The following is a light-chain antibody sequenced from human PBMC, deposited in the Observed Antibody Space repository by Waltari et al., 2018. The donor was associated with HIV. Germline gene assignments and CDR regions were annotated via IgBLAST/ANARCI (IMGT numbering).Light chain of an antibody. V-gene: IGKV1-39*01. CDR2: GAS. CDR3: QQSYSTPLT. Sequence: DIQMTQSLSSLSASVGDRVTITCRASQSISNYLNWFQQKPGKAPKLLIYGASSLQSGVPSTFSGGGSGTDFTLTISSLQPADFATYYCQQSYSTPLTFGGGTKVEIK. J-gene: IGKJ4*01. CDR1: QSISNY.